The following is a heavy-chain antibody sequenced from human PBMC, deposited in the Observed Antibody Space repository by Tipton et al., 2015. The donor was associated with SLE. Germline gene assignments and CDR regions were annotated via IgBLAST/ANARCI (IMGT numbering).Heavy chain of an antibody. J-gene: IGHJ5*02. D-gene: IGHD3-10*01. CDR2: MYYSGST. Sequence: LRLSCTVSGGSITSYYWSWIRQPPGKGLEWIGYMYYSGSTNYNPSLKSRVTISVDTSKNQFSLKLNSVTAADTALYFCASPATYGSGSFDPWGEGTLVTVSS. CDR3: ASPATYGSGSFDP. CDR1: GGSITSYY. V-gene: IGHV4-59*12.